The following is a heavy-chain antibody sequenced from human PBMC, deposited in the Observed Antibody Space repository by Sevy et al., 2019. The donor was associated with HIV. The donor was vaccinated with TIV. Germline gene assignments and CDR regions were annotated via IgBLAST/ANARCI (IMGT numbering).Heavy chain of an antibody. CDR3: ASFSGSY. V-gene: IGHV3-21*01. CDR2: ISSSGDHI. CDR1: GFTFNAYS. J-gene: IGHJ4*02. D-gene: IGHD1-26*01. Sequence: GGSLRLSCAASGFTFNAYSMNWVRQAPGKGLEWVSCISSSGDHIYYADSVKGRFTVSRDNAKNSLYLQINSLRVEDTAVYYCASFSGSYWGQGTLVTVSS.